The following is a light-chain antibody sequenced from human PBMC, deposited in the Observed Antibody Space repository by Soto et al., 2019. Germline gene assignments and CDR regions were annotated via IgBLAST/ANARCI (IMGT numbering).Light chain of an antibody. CDR1: QSVSSN. V-gene: IGKV3-15*01. CDR3: QQYNNWPPLT. J-gene: IGKJ2*01. Sequence: EIVMTQSPATLSVSPGERATLSCRASQSVSSNLAWYQQKPGQAPRLLIYGVSTRATGIPARFSGSGSGTEFTLTISSLQSEDFAVYYCQQYNNWPPLTFGQGTKLEIK. CDR2: GVS.